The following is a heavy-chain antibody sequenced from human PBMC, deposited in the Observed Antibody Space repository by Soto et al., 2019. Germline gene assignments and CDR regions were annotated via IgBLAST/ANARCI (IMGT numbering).Heavy chain of an antibody. J-gene: IGHJ5*02. CDR1: GFTFSSYA. D-gene: IGHD3-3*01. V-gene: IGHV3-23*01. Sequence: GGSLRLSCAASGFTFSSYAMSWVRQAPGQGLEWVSAISGSGGSTYYADSVKGRFTISRDNSKNTLYLQMNSLRAEDTAVYYCATSYDFWSGYYTGLLWFDPWGQGTLVTVSS. CDR3: ATSYDFWSGYYTGLLWFDP. CDR2: ISGSGGST.